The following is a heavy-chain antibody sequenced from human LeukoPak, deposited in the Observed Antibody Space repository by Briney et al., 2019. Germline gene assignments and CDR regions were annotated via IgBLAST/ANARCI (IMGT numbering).Heavy chain of an antibody. V-gene: IGHV3-74*01. Sequence: PGGSLRLSCAASGFTFSNYWMHWVRQAPGKGLVWVSRIKSDGSTTIYADSVKGRFTISRDNAKNTLYLQMDSLRAEDTAVYFCARGVNGNSDYWGQGTLVTVSS. CDR2: IKSDGSTT. CDR1: GFTFSNYW. D-gene: IGHD2-8*01. J-gene: IGHJ4*02. CDR3: ARGVNGNSDY.